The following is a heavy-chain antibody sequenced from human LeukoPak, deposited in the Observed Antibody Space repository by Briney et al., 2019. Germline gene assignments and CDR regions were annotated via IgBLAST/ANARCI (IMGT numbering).Heavy chain of an antibody. V-gene: IGHV3-48*03. CDR2: ISSSGSTI. CDR3: ARVQSRRRDGYSLLDY. D-gene: IGHD5-24*01. Sequence: PGGSLRLSCAASGFTFSSYEMNWVRQAPGKGLEWVSYISSSGSTIYYADSVKGRFTISRDNAKNSLYLQMNSLRAEDTAVYYCARVQSRRRDGYSLLDYWGQGTLVTVSS. J-gene: IGHJ4*02. CDR1: GFTFSSYE.